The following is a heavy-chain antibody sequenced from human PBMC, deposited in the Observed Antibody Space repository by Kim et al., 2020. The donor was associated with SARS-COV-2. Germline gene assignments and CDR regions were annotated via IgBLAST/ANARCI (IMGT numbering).Heavy chain of an antibody. D-gene: IGHD1-1*01. J-gene: IGHJ6*02. Sequence: SGPTLVNPTQTLTLTCTFSGFSLSTSGMCVSWIRQPPGKALEWLARIDWDDDKYYSTSLKTRLTISKDTSKNQVVLTMTNMDPVDTATYYCARITWNDWDYYYGMDVWGQGTTVTVSS. V-gene: IGHV2-70*11. CDR2: IDWDDDK. CDR3: ARITWNDWDYYYGMDV. CDR1: GFSLSTSGMC.